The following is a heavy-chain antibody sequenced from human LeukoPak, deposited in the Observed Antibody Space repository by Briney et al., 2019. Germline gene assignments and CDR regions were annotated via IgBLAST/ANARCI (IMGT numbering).Heavy chain of an antibody. CDR2: INPNSGGT. D-gene: IGHD3-10*01. CDR3: ARDKDYYGSGSYPDY. Sequence: GASVKVSCKASRYTFTGYYVHWVRQAPGQGREWMGWINPNSGGTNYAQKFQGRVTMTRDTSISTAYMELSRLRSDDTAVYYCARDKDYYGSGSYPDYWGQGTLVTVSS. CDR1: RYTFTGYY. J-gene: IGHJ4*02. V-gene: IGHV1-2*02.